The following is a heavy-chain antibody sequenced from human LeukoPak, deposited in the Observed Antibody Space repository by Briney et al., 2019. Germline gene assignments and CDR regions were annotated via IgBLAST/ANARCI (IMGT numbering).Heavy chain of an antibody. D-gene: IGHD3-22*01. V-gene: IGHV3-30*02. J-gene: IGHJ4*02. Sequence: GGSLRLSCAASGFTFSSYGMHWVGQAPGKGLEWGAFIRYDGSNKYYADSVKGRFTISRDNAKNTLYLQMTSLRAEDTAVSYCAKDARPYDSSGYCNFDYWGQGTLVTVSS. CDR1: GFTFSSYG. CDR3: AKDARPYDSSGYCNFDY. CDR2: IRYDGSNK.